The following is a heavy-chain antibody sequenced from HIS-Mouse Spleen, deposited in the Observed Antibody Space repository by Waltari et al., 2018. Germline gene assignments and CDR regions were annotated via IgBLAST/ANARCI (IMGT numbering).Heavy chain of an antibody. CDR2: YYSGST. D-gene: IGHD6-13*01. Sequence: QVQLQESGPGLVKPSETLSLTCTVSGGSISSYYWSWIRQPPGKGLDWIGYYSGSTNYNPSRKSRVTISVDTSKSQVSLKLSSVTAADTAVYYCAREIPYSSSWYDWYFDLWGRGTLVTVSS. CDR1: GGSISSYY. V-gene: IGHV4-59*12. J-gene: IGHJ2*01. CDR3: AREIPYSSSWYDWYFDL.